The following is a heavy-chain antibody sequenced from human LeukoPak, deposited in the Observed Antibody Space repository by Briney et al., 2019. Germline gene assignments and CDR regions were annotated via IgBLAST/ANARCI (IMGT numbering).Heavy chain of an antibody. CDR1: GFTLSDYY. D-gene: IGHD3-10*01. Sequence: GGSLRLSCVASGFTLSDYYMSWIRQAPGKGLEWISFISSSGSTKYYADSVKGRFTISRDTTQNSLYLQMNSLRAEDTALYYCARERTPKHYYGSGTYDRYFDHWGQGTLVTVSS. J-gene: IGHJ4*02. CDR3: ARERTPKHYYGSGTYDRYFDH. V-gene: IGHV3-11*04. CDR2: ISSSGSTK.